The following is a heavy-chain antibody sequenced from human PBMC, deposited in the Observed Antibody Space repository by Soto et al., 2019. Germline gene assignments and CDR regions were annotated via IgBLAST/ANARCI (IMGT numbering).Heavy chain of an antibody. V-gene: IGHV3-48*01. CDR3: ARDEEIDDYIWGSYRYFYYFDY. CDR2: ISSSSSTI. J-gene: IGHJ4*02. D-gene: IGHD3-16*02. CDR1: GFTFSSYS. Sequence: EVQLVESGGGLVQPGGSLRLSCAASGFTFSSYSMNWVRQAPGKGLERVSYISSSSSTIYYADSVKGRFTISRDNAKNSLYLQMNSLRAEDTAVYYCARDEEIDDYIWGSYRYFYYFDYWGQGTLVTVSS.